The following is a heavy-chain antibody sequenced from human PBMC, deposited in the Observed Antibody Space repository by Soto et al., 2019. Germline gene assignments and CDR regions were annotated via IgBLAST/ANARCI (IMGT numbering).Heavy chain of an antibody. CDR1: GFTFSSYG. D-gene: IGHD3-22*01. V-gene: IGHV3-21*01. J-gene: IGHJ6*02. Sequence: PGGSLRLSCAASGFTFSSYGMHWVRQAPGKGLEWVSSISSSSSYIYYADSVKGRFTISRDNAKNSLYLQMNSLRAEDTAVYYCARAYRRRVGVGDSSGYYYGMDVWGQGTTVTVSS. CDR3: ARAYRRRVGVGDSSGYYYGMDV. CDR2: ISSSSSYI.